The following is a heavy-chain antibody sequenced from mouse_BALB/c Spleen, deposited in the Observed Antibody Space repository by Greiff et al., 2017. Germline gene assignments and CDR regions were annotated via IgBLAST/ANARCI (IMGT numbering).Heavy chain of an antibody. CDR3: ASHYYGSKYYFDY. CDR1: GFNIKDYY. J-gene: IGHJ2*01. Sequence: VLLLQSGAELVRPGALVKLSCTASGFNIKDYYMHWVKQRPEQGLEWIGWIDPENGNTKYDPKFQGQASITADTSTNTAYLQLSSLTSEDTAVYYCASHYYGSKYYFDYWGQGTTLTVSA. D-gene: IGHD1-1*01. CDR2: IDPENGNT. V-gene: IGHV14-1*02.